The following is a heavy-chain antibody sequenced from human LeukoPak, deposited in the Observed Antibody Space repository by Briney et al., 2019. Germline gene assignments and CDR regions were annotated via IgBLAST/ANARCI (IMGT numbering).Heavy chain of an antibody. Sequence: GGSLRLSCAASGFTFSSCWMHWVRQAPAKGLVWVSRINSDGSSTNYADSVKGRFTISRDNAKNTLFLLMNSLRAEDTAVYYCARVGATSYYWGQGSLVTVSS. J-gene: IGHJ4*02. CDR3: ARVGATSYY. D-gene: IGHD1-26*01. CDR1: GFTFSSCW. CDR2: INSDGSST. V-gene: IGHV3-74*01.